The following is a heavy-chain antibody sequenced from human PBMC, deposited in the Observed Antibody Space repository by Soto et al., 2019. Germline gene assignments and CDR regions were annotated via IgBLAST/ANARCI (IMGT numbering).Heavy chain of an antibody. CDR1: GFTVSSYG. Sequence: GGSLRLFCAASGFTVSSYGMHWVRQAQGKGLEGVAVIWYDGSNKYYADSVKGRFTISRDNSKNTLYLQMNSLRAEDTAVYYCVRDAFASSGYDPYRGQGTLGTVSS. CDR3: VRDAFASSGYDPY. D-gene: IGHD5-12*01. J-gene: IGHJ4*02. CDR2: IWYDGSNK. V-gene: IGHV3-33*01.